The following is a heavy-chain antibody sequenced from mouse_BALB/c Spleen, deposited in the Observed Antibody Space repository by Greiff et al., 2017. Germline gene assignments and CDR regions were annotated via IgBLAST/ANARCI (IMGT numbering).Heavy chain of an antibody. J-gene: IGHJ3*01. CDR3: ARNLLLRSEGFAY. CDR2: ISSGSSTI. Sequence: DVMLVESGGGLVQPGGSRKLSCAASGFTFSSFGMHWVRQAPEKGLEWVAYISSGSSTIYYADTVKGRFTISRDNPKNTLFLQMTSLRSEDTAMYYCARNLLLRSEGFAYWGQGTLVTVSA. V-gene: IGHV5-17*02. D-gene: IGHD1-1*01. CDR1: GFTFSSFG.